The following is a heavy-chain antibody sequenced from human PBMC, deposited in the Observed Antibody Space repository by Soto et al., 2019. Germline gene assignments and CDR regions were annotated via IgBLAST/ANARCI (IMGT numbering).Heavy chain of an antibody. D-gene: IGHD3-10*01. CDR3: ARGATMGSNCFDP. CDR2: IYHSGST. V-gene: IGHV4-30-2*01. Sequence: QLQLQESGSGLVKPSQTLSLTCAVSGGSISSGGYSWSWIRQPPGKGLEWIGYIYHSGSTYYNPSPKSRITISADRSKNQFSLKLSSVTAADTAVYYCARGATMGSNCFDPWGQGTLVTVSS. J-gene: IGHJ5*02. CDR1: GGSISSGGYS.